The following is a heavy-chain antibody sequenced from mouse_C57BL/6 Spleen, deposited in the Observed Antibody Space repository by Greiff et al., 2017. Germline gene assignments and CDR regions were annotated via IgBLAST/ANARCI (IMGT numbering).Heavy chain of an antibody. CDR2: ISDGGSYT. V-gene: IGHV5-4*01. J-gene: IGHJ2*01. D-gene: IGHD4-1*01. CDR3: AREGAGYFDY. Sequence: VQLKESGGGLVKPGGSLKLSCAASGFTFSSYAMSWVRQTPEKRLEWVATISDGGSYTYYPDNVKGRFTITRDNAKNNLYLQMSHLKSEDTAMYYCAREGAGYFDYWGQGTTLTVSS. CDR1: GFTFSSYA.